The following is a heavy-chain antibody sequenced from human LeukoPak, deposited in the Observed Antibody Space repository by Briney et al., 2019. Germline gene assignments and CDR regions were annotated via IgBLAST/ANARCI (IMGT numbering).Heavy chain of an antibody. CDR3: ARHADYDILTGLFDP. D-gene: IGHD3-9*01. CDR2: IYYSGNT. V-gene: IGHV4-39*01. CDR1: GGSISSSSYY. J-gene: IGHJ5*02. Sequence: PSETLSLTCTVSGGSISSSSYYWGWIRQPPGKGLEWLVSIYYSGNTYYSPSLKSRVTISVDTSRNQFSLKLTSVTAADTAVYYCARHADYDILTGLFDPWGQGTLVTVSS.